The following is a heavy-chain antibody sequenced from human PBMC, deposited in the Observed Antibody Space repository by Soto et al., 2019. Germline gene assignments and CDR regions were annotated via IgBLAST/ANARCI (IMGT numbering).Heavy chain of an antibody. Sequence: GGSLRLSCAASGFTFSSYAMSWVRQAPGKGLEWVSAISGSGGSTYYADSVKGRFTISRDNSKNTLYLQMNSLRAEDTAVYYCAKFFEVYYDSSVYYSWEGAQQGGRGTLVTVSS. CDR2: ISGSGGST. V-gene: IGHV3-23*01. CDR3: AKFFEVYYDSSVYYSWEGAQQ. D-gene: IGHD3-22*01. CDR1: GFTFSSYA. J-gene: IGHJ1*01.